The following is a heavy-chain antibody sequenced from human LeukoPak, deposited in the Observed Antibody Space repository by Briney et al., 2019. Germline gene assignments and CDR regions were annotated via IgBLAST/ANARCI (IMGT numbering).Heavy chain of an antibody. J-gene: IGHJ4*02. CDR1: GGSISSYY. Sequence: SETLSLTCTVSGGSISSYYWSWIRQPPGKGLEWIGYIYYSGSTNYNPSLKSRVTISVDTSKNQFSLKLSSVTAADTAVYYCARGGRGTVDYWGQGTLVTVSS. D-gene: IGHD3-16*01. CDR3: ARGGRGTVDY. CDR2: IYYSGST. V-gene: IGHV4-59*01.